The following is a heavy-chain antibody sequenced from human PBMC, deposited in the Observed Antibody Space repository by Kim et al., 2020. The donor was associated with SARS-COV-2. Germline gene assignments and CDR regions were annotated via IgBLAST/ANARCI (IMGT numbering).Heavy chain of an antibody. V-gene: IGHV1-3*04. CDR3: ARSSSTSGGYFDL. D-gene: IGHD2-2*01. CDR1: GYTFTRHA. J-gene: IGHJ2*01. Sequence: ASVKVSCKGSGYTFTRHAIHWLRQAPGQRPEWMGWINTGHGRTDSSQKFQGRLSITRDTSANLAYLQLTSLRPEDTAVYYCARSSSTSGGYFDLWG. CDR2: INTGHGRT.